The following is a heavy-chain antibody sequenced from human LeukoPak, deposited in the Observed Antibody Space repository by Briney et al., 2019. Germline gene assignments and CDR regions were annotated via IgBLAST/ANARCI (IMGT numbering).Heavy chain of an antibody. J-gene: IGHJ4*02. Sequence: SETLSLTCTVSNGSMSSYFWSWIRQPPGKGLEWIGYIYYSGSANFNPSLKSRVTISVDTSKNQFSLKLSSVTAADTAVYYCARAAARDYYYDSSGYYDYWGQGTLVTVSS. D-gene: IGHD3-22*01. CDR2: IYYSGSA. CDR1: NGSMSSYF. V-gene: IGHV4-59*01. CDR3: ARAAARDYYYDSSGYYDY.